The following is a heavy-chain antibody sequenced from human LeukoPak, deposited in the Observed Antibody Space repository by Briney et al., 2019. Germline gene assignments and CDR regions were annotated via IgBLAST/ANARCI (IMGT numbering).Heavy chain of an antibody. CDR3: ARDPNALDY. Sequence: GGSLRLSCVASGFTFSSYSMNWVRQAPGRGLEWVSYIRSSGNPLYYADSMKGRFTISRDNGKNSLYLQMNSLRAEDTAVYYCARDPNALDYWGQGTLVTVSS. V-gene: IGHV3-48*01. CDR1: GFTFSSYS. J-gene: IGHJ4*02. CDR2: IRSSGNPL. D-gene: IGHD2-2*01.